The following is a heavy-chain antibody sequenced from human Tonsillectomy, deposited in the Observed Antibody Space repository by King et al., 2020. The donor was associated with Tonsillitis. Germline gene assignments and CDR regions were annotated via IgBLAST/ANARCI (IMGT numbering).Heavy chain of an antibody. J-gene: IGHJ4*02. V-gene: IGHV3-64D*06. Sequence: LQLVESGGGLVHPGGSLRLSCSGSDFTFSDYAMHWVRQTPGKGLQCVSAINDKGDVTYYEDSVKGRFSISRDNSKRALYLQMSSLRTEDTGVYYCTTTRYWGQGTLLTVSS. CDR1: DFTFSDYA. CDR2: INDKGDVT. CDR3: TTTRY. D-gene: IGHD3-16*02.